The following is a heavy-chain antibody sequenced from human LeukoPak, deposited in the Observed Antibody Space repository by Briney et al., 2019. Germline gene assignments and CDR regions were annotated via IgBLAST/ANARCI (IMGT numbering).Heavy chain of an antibody. Sequence: GGSLRLSCAASGFTFSSYGMHWVRQAPGKGLEWVAVISYDGSNKYYADSAKGRFTISRDNSKNTLYLQMNSLRAEDTAVYYCAKDRFGYYDILTGPLGYWGQGTLITVSS. V-gene: IGHV3-30*18. CDR1: GFTFSSYG. J-gene: IGHJ4*02. D-gene: IGHD3-9*01. CDR3: AKDRFGYYDILTGPLGY. CDR2: ISYDGSNK.